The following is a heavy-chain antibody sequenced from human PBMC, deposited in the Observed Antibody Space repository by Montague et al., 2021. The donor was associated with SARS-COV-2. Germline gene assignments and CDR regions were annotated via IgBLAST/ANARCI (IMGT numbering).Heavy chain of an antibody. Sequence: SLRLSCAASGFTFSSYDMHWVRQAPGKGLEWVAVIWCDGSNQYYXYSVKVRFTISRDNSKNTLYLQMNSLRAEDTAVYYCAREYSAPRWFGEYNRYGMDVWGQGTTVTVPS. J-gene: IGHJ6*02. D-gene: IGHD3-10*01. CDR2: IWCDGSNQ. V-gene: IGHV3-33*08. CDR3: AREYSAPRWFGEYNRYGMDV. CDR1: GFTFSSYD.